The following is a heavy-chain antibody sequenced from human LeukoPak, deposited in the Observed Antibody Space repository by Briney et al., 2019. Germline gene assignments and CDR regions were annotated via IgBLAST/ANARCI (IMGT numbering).Heavy chain of an antibody. V-gene: IGHV1-24*01. CDR3: ATEGAIAAAGGYYYYGMDV. CDR2: FDPEDGET. CDR1: GYTLTELS. Sequence: ASVKVSCKVSGYTLTELSMHWVRQAPGKGLEWMGGFDPEDGETIYAQKFQGRVTMTEDTSTDTAYMELSSLRSEDTAVCYCATEGAIAAAGGYYYYGMDVWGQGTTVTVSS. J-gene: IGHJ6*02. D-gene: IGHD6-13*01.